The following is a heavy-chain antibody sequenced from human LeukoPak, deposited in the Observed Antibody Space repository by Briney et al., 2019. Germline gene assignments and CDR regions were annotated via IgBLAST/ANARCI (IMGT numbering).Heavy chain of an antibody. CDR1: GGTFSSYA. V-gene: IGHV1-69*04. CDR3: ARDRVYYDSSGYLPPFDY. Sequence: ASVKVSCKASGGTFSSYAISWVRQAPGQGLEWMGRIIPILGIANYAQKFQGRVTITADKSTSTAYMELSSLRSEDTAVYYCARDRVYYDSSGYLPPFDYWGQGTLVTVSS. CDR2: IIPILGIA. D-gene: IGHD3-22*01. J-gene: IGHJ4*02.